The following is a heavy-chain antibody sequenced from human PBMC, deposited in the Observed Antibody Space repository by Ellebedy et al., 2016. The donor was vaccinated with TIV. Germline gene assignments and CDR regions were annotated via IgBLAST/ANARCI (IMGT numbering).Heavy chain of an antibody. J-gene: IGHJ6*02. D-gene: IGHD3-3*01. V-gene: IGHV1-69*13. CDR2: IIPIFGTA. CDR3: ARTDYDFWSGYYQYYYYGMDV. Sequence: SVKVSCXASGGTFSSYAISWVRQAPGQGLEWMGGIIPIFGTANYAQKFQGRVTITADESTSTAYMELSSLRSEDTAVYYCARTDYDFWSGYYQYYYYGMDVWGQGTTVTVSS. CDR1: GGTFSSYA.